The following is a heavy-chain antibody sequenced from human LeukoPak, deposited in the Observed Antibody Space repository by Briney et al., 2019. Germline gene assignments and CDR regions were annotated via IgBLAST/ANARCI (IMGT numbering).Heavy chain of an antibody. CDR3: ARSARFRELHWYFDL. D-gene: IGHD3-10*01. V-gene: IGHV3-33*01. J-gene: IGHJ2*01. CDR2: ISFDGSQK. CDR1: GFTFSNYG. Sequence: GGSLRLSCAASGFTFSNYGMHWVRQAPGKGLEWVALISFDGSQKYYADSVKGRFTISRDNSKSTVYLQMNSLRVEDAAVYYCARSARFRELHWYFDLWGRGTQVTVSS.